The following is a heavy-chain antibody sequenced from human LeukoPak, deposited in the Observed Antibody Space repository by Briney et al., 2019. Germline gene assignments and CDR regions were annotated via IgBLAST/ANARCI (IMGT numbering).Heavy chain of an antibody. V-gene: IGHV4-31*03. CDR3: ARGVRWLQLSYFDY. Sequence: SQTLSLTCPVSGGSISSGVYYWSWIRQHPGKGLEWIGYIYYSGSTYYNPSLKSRVTISVDTSKSQFSLKLSSVTAADTAVYYCARGVRWLQLSYFDYWGQGTLVTVSS. CDR1: GGSISSGVYY. D-gene: IGHD5-24*01. J-gene: IGHJ4*02. CDR2: IYYSGST.